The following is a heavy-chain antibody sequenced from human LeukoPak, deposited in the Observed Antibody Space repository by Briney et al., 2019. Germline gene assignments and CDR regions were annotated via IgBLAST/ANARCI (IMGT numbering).Heavy chain of an antibody. Sequence: ASVKVSCKASGFTFTSSAMQWVRQARGQRLEWIGWIVVGSGNTNYAQKFQERVTITRDMSTSTAYMELSSLRSEDTAVYYCAAAPIAVAGTGFRDYWGQGTLVTVSS. CDR2: IVVGSGNT. CDR1: GFTFTSSA. V-gene: IGHV1-58*02. CDR3: AAAPIAVAGTGFRDY. D-gene: IGHD6-19*01. J-gene: IGHJ4*02.